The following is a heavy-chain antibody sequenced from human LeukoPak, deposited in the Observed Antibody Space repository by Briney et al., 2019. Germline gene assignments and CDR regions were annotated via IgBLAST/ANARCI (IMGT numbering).Heavy chain of an antibody. CDR1: GFTFSSYS. CDR3: ASSYYDFWSGYDYYFDY. Sequence: PGGSLRLSCAASGFTFSSYSMNWVRQAPGKGLEWVSYISSSSSTIYYADSVKGRFTISRDNAKNSPYLQMNSLRAEDTAVYYCASSYYDFWSGYDYYFDYWGQGTLVTVSS. J-gene: IGHJ4*02. CDR2: ISSSSSTI. V-gene: IGHV3-48*01. D-gene: IGHD3-3*01.